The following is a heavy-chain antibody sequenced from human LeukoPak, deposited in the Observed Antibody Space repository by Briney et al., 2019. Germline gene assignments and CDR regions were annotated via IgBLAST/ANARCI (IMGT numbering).Heavy chain of an antibody. V-gene: IGHV3-30-3*01. CDR2: ISYDGSNK. D-gene: IGHD1-26*01. J-gene: IGHJ6*02. CDR1: GFTFSSYA. CDR3: ARDLSSGSYYYYGMDV. Sequence: GGSLRLSCAASGFTFSSYAMHWVRQAPGKGLEWVAVISYDGSNKYYADSVKGRFTISRDNSKNTLYLQMNSLRAEDTAVYYCARDLSSGSYYYYGMDVWGQGITVTVSS.